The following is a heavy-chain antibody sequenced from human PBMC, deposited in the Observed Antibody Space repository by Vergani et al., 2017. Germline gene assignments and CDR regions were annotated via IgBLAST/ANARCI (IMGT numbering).Heavy chain of an antibody. CDR3: AKDPRVVPAAMPYYYYYMDV. D-gene: IGHD2-2*01. J-gene: IGHJ6*03. V-gene: IGHV3-23*01. Sequence: EVQLLESGGGLVQPGGSLRLSCAASGFTFSSYAMSWVRQAPGKGLEWVSAISGSGGSTYYEDSVKGRFTISRDNSKNTLYLQMNSLRAEDTAVYYCAKDPRVVPAAMPYYYYYMDVWGKGTTVTVSS. CDR2: ISGSGGST. CDR1: GFTFSSYA.